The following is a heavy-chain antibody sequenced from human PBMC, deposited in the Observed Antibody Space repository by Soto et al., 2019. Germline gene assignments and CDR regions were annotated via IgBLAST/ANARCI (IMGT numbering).Heavy chain of an antibody. J-gene: IGHJ4*02. CDR3: ARLRAYYDFWSGYSAAY. CDR2: INHSGST. D-gene: IGHD3-3*01. Sequence: LETLSLTCAVYGGSFSGYYWSWIRQPPGKGLEWIGEINHSGSTNYNPSLKSRVTISVDTSKNQFSLKLSSVTAADTAVYYCARLRAYYDFWSGYSAAYWGQGTLVTVSS. V-gene: IGHV4-34*01. CDR1: GGSFSGYY.